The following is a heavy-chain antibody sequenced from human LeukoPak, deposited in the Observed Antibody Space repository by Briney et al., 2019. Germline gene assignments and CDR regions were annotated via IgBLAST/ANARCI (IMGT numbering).Heavy chain of an antibody. CDR1: GFTFGDYA. J-gene: IGHJ4*02. V-gene: IGHV3-30*04. D-gene: IGHD3-10*01. CDR2: ISYDGSNK. Sequence: GGPLRHSCTASGFTFGDYAVSWFRQAPGKGLEWVAVISYDGSNKYYADSVKGRFTISRDNSKNTLYLQMNSLRAEDTAVYYCAKVPGSTDFDYWGQGTLVTVSS. CDR3: AKVPGSTDFDY.